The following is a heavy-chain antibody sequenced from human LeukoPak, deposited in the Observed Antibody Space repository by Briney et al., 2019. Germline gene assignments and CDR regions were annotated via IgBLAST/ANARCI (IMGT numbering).Heavy chain of an antibody. D-gene: IGHD3-22*01. Sequence: SETLSLTCAVYGGSFSGYYWGWIRQPPGKGLEWIGEINHSGSTNYNPSLKSRVTISVDTSKNQFSLKLSSVTAADTAVYYCARGPGDYYDSSGYYSSWGRGTLVTVSS. V-gene: IGHV4-34*01. J-gene: IGHJ5*02. CDR1: GGSFSGYY. CDR2: INHSGST. CDR3: ARGPGDYYDSSGYYSS.